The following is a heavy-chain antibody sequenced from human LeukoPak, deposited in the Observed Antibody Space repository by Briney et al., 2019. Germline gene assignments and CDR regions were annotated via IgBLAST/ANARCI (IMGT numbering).Heavy chain of an antibody. J-gene: IGHJ6*03. D-gene: IGHD1-1*01. V-gene: IGHV3-23*01. CDR2: ISGSGGST. Sequence: PGGSLRLSCAPSGFTFSSYAMSWVRQAPGKGLEWVSAISGSGGSTYYADSVKGRFTISRDNSKNTLYLQMNSLRAEDTAVYYCAAHTRNYYYYYYMDVWGKGTTVTVSS. CDR3: AAHTRNYYYYYYMDV. CDR1: GFTFSSYA.